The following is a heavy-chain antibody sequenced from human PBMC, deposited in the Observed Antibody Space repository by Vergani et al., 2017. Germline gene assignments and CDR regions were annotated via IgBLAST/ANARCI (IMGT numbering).Heavy chain of an antibody. J-gene: IGHJ2*01. CDR1: GFTFSDYY. Sequence: QVQLVESGGGLVKTGGSLRLSCAASGFTFSDYYMSWSRQAPGKGLEWVSYISSSGSTKYYADAVKGRFTISRDNAKNSLYRQMNSPRAEDTAVYYCARDREFFMITFGGAGYFDLWGRGTLVTVSS. CDR3: ARDREFFMITFGGAGYFDL. V-gene: IGHV3-11*01. D-gene: IGHD3-16*01. CDR2: ISSSGSTK.